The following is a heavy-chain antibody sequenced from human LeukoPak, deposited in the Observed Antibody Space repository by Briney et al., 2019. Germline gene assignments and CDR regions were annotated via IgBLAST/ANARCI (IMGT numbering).Heavy chain of an antibody. Sequence: GGSLRLSCAVSGFTFSSYNMNWVRRAPAKGQEWVSYIGSCLSTRYYADSVKGRFTISRDNGNHSLYLQMNSLRAEDTAVYYCAREGSDFWSGYPKGYFDYWGRGTLVTVSS. V-gene: IGHV3-48*01. CDR1: GFTFSSYN. J-gene: IGHJ4*02. D-gene: IGHD3-3*01. CDR2: IGSCLSTR. CDR3: AREGSDFWSGYPKGYFDY.